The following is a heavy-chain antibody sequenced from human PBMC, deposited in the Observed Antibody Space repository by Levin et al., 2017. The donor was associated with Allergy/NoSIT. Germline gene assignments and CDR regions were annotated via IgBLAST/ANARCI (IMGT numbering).Heavy chain of an antibody. CDR3: ACEPERGKWFDP. J-gene: IGHJ5*02. V-gene: IGHV3-21*06. CDR1: GFTFSPYS. CDR2: ISSSGSYI. D-gene: IGHD7-27*01. Sequence: KASETLSLTCAASGFTFSPYSMNWVRQAPGKGLEWVSSISSSGSYIYYADSVKGRFTISRDNAKNSLSLQMNSLRADDTAVYYCACEPERGKWFDPWGQGTLVTVSS.